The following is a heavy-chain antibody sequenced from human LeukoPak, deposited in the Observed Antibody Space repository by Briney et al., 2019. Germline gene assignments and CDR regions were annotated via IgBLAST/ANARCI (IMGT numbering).Heavy chain of an antibody. CDR2: TYYRSKWYN. CDR3: ARAVGGSYPDS. D-gene: IGHD1-26*01. CDR1: GDSVSSNSAA. J-gene: IGHJ5*01. V-gene: IGHV6-1*01. Sequence: QSGPGLVKPSQTLSLTCAISGDSVSSNSAAWTWIRQSPSRGLEWLGRTYYRSKWYNDYAVSVESRMSISPDTSKNQFSLQLNSVTPEDTAVYYCARAVGGSYPDSWGQGTLVTVSS.